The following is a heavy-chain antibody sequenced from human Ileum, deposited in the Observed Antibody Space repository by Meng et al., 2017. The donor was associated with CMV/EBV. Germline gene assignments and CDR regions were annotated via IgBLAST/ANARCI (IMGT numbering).Heavy chain of an antibody. V-gene: IGHV1-8*01. CDR1: GDTITSQD. D-gene: IGHD2/OR15-2a*01. Sequence: ASVKVSCKASGDTITSQDVNWVRQATGQGLEWMGWINRNSGRTGYAPNFRDRVTMTWNTSINAAHMELSSLRLEDTAVYYCRRGRIGDIWGQGTMVTVSS. CDR2: INRNSGRT. CDR3: RRGRIGDI. J-gene: IGHJ3*02.